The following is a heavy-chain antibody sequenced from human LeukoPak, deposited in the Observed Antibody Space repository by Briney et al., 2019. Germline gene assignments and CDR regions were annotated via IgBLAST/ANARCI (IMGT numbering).Heavy chain of an antibody. D-gene: IGHD2-15*01. CDR2: ISYDGIHK. CDR1: GFTFSSYG. J-gene: IGHJ1*01. V-gene: IGHV3-30*03. Sequence: PGRSLRLSCAASGFTFSSYGMHWVRQAPGKGLEWVAVISYDGIHKNYADSVKGRFTVSRDNSKNTLYLQMNSLRAEDTAVYYCARGPSLPEYLQYWGQGTLVTVSS. CDR3: ARGPSLPEYLQY.